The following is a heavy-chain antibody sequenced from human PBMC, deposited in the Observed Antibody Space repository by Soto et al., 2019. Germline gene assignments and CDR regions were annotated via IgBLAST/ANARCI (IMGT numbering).Heavy chain of an antibody. V-gene: IGHV4-59*01. J-gene: IGHJ5*02. CDR2: ISRGGSS. CDR3: ARGNWFDP. CDR1: GGSIFSDD. Sequence: SETLSLTCTVSGGSIFSDDWTWIRQPPGKGLEWIGYISRGGSSRYAPSLKGRVTFSTDTSKNQVSLKLTYVTVADTAVYYCARGNWFDPWGQGTLVTVSS.